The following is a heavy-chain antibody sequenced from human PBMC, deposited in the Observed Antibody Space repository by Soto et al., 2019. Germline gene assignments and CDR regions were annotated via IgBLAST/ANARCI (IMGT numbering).Heavy chain of an antibody. J-gene: IGHJ6*02. V-gene: IGHV4-39*01. D-gene: IGHD2-2*02. CDR1: GGSISSSSYY. CDR3: ARHLGYCSSTSCYTTYYYYYGMDV. Sequence: SETLSLTCTVSGGSISSSSYYWGWIRQPPGKGLEWIGSIYYSGSTYYNPSLKSRVTISVDTSKNQFSLKLSSVTAADTAVYYCARHLGYCSSTSCYTTYYYYYGMDVWGQGTTVTVSS. CDR2: IYYSGST.